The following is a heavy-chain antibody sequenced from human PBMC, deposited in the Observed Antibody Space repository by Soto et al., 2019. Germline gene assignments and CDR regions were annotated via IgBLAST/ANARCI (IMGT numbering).Heavy chain of an antibody. Sequence: SETLSLTCTVSGGSISSGGYYWSWIRQHPGKGLEWIGYIYYSGSTYYNPSLKSRVTVSVDTSKNQFSLKLSSVTAADTAVYYCARGLEDLNWFDPWGQGTLVTVSS. CDR3: ARGLEDLNWFDP. D-gene: IGHD1-1*01. CDR2: IYYSGST. CDR1: GGSISSGGYY. J-gene: IGHJ5*02. V-gene: IGHV4-31*03.